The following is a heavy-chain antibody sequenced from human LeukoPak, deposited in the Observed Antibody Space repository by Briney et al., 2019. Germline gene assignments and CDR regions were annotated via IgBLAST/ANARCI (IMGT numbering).Heavy chain of an antibody. CDR2: INAYNGDT. J-gene: IGHJ6*03. Sequence: ASVKVSCKASNYTFTSYGISWVRQATGQGLEWMAWINAYNGDTNYAQKFQGRVTLTTDTSTSTAYMELSTLRSEDTAVYYCARNVIAVIDTDNYLYYHMDVWGKGTAVTVSS. CDR3: ARNVIAVIDTDNYLYYHMDV. V-gene: IGHV1-18*01. CDR1: NYTFTSYG. D-gene: IGHD5-24*01.